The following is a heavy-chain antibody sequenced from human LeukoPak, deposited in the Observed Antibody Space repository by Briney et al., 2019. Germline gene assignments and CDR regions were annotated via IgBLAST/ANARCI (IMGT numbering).Heavy chain of an antibody. J-gene: IGHJ5*02. V-gene: IGHV4-34*01. CDR1: GGSFSGYY. CDR2: INHSGRT. Sequence: SETLSLTCAVYGGSFSGYYCSWIRHRPREGLGWIGEINHSGRTNYNPTLKSRVTISVDTSTNQFSLKLSSVTVADTAVYYCARDNWYYCDSSGYFRRSVWFDAWGKGTLVT. CDR3: ARDNWYYCDSSGYFRRSVWFDA. D-gene: IGHD3-22*01.